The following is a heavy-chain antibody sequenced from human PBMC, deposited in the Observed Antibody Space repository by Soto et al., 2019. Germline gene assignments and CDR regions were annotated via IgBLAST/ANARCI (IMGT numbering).Heavy chain of an antibody. V-gene: IGHV3-15*01. Sequence: GGSLRLSCAASGFTFSNAWMSWVRQAPGKGLEWVGRIKSKTDGGTTDYAAPVKGRCTISRDDSKNTLYLQMNSLKTEDTAVYYCTTAGFVVPAANLDYWGQGTLVTVSS. J-gene: IGHJ4*02. CDR3: TTAGFVVPAANLDY. CDR1: GFTFSNAW. CDR2: IKSKTDGGTT. D-gene: IGHD2-2*01.